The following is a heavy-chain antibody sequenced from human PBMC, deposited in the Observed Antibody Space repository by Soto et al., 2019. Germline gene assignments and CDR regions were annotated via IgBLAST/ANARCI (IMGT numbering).Heavy chain of an antibody. CDR1: GFTFSSYA. CDR3: AKRRGAGGHFDY. CDR2: VSIGGST. V-gene: IGHV3-23*01. Sequence: SVGSVRLSCAASGFTFSSYAMGWVRQGPGKGLEWVAVVSIGGSTHYADSVRGRFTISRDNSKNTLSLQMNSLTAEDTAVYFCAKRRGAGGHFDYWGQGALVTVSS. D-gene: IGHD2-15*01. J-gene: IGHJ4*02.